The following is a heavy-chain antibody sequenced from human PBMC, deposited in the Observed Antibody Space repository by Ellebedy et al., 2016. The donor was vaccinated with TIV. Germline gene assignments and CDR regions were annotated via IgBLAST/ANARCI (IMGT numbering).Heavy chain of an antibody. CDR2: LSYDGSNK. Sequence: GGSLRLXXAASGFTFNSYAMHWVRQAPGKGLEWVGLLSYDGSNKFYGDSVKGRFTMSRDNSKNTLYLEMTSLRPEDTAVYYCAKSGETYGDYPYSDTWGRGTLVTVSS. CDR3: AKSGETYGDYPYSDT. J-gene: IGHJ4*02. D-gene: IGHD4-17*01. CDR1: GFTFNSYA. V-gene: IGHV3-30*18.